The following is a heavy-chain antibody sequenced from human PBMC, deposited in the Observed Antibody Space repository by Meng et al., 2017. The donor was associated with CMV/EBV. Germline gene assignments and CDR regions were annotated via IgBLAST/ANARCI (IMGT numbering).Heavy chain of an antibody. Sequence: AAVKVSCKASGYTFTSYGISWVRQAPGQVLEWMGWISAYNGNTNYAQKLQGRVTMTTDTSTSTAYMELRSLRSDDTAVYYCASDICGCFVYWGQGTLVTVSS. CDR2: ISAYNGNT. CDR1: GYTFTSYG. D-gene: IGHD2-21*01. V-gene: IGHV1-18*01. CDR3: ASDICGCFVY. J-gene: IGHJ4*02.